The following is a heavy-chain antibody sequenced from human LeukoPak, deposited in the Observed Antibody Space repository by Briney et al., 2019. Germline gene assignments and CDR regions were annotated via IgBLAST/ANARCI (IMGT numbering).Heavy chain of an antibody. CDR1: GFTFSSYS. CDR3: ARDWVTMVRGDVYYYGMDV. CDR2: ISSSSSYI. J-gene: IGHJ6*02. D-gene: IGHD3-10*01. V-gene: IGHV3-21*01. Sequence: GGSLRLSCAASGFTFSSYSMNWVRQAPGKGLEWASSISSSSSYIYYADSVKGRFTISRDNAKNSLYLQMNSLRAEDTAVYYCARDWVTMVRGDVYYYGMDVWGQGTTVTVSS.